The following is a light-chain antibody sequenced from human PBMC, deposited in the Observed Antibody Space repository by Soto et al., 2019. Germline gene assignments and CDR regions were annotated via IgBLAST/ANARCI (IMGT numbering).Light chain of an antibody. J-gene: IGKJ2*01. CDR3: QQRSDWQYT. CDR2: GAS. Sequence: QSPGTLSLSPGERATLSCRASQSVSSSYLAWYQQKPGQAPRLLICGASSRAPGIPDRFSGSGSGTDFTLTISSLQPEDFAVYFCQQRSDWQYTFGQGTKVDIK. V-gene: IGKV3D-20*02. CDR1: QSVSSSY.